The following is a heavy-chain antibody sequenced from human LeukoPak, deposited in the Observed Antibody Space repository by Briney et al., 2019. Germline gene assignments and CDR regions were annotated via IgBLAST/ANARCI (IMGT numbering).Heavy chain of an antibody. CDR3: ARCGVGYYDSWSGYYKD. D-gene: IGHD3-3*01. Sequence: SETLSLTCTVSGGSISSSSYYWGWIRQPPGKGLEWIGSIYYSGSTYYNPSLKSRVTISVDTSKNQFSLKLSSVTAADTAVYYCARCGVGYYDSWSGYYKDWGQGTLVTVSS. CDR1: GGSISSSSYY. J-gene: IGHJ4*02. V-gene: IGHV4-39*01. CDR2: IYYSGST.